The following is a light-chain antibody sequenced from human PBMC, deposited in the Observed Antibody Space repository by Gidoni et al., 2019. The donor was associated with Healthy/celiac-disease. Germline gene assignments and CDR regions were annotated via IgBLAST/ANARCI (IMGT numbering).Light chain of an antibody. CDR3: QSYDSSNHVV. Sequence: NFMLTQPHSVPESRGKTVTISCTRSSGSIASNYVQWYQQRPGSSPTTVIYEDNQRPSGVPDRFSGSIDSSSNSASLTISGLKTEDEADYYCQSYDSSNHVVFGGGTKLTVL. CDR1: SGSIASNY. CDR2: EDN. J-gene: IGLJ2*01. V-gene: IGLV6-57*01.